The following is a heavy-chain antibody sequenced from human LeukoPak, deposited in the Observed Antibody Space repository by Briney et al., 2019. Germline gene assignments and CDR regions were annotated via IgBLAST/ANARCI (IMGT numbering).Heavy chain of an antibody. D-gene: IGHD3-10*01. CDR2: ISRNSAT. J-gene: IGHJ4*02. Sequence: GGSLRLSCVASEFAFSDYAMSWVRQAPGKGPEWVSTISRNSATWYADSVMDRFTISRDNSKSTLYLQMNSLRGEDTALYYCADFGSGSYIFDYWGQGSLVTVSS. CDR1: EFAFSDYA. V-gene: IGHV3-23*01. CDR3: ADFGSGSYIFDY.